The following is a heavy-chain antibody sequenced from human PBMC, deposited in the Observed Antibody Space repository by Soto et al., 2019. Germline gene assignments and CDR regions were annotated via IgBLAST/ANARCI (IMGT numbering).Heavy chain of an antibody. CDR1: GFTFSDHY. J-gene: IGHJ6*02. V-gene: IGHV3-11*06. CDR2: INPTGSYT. CDR3: ARGHHSMDV. Sequence: GGSLRLSCAASGFTFSDHYMSWIRQAPGKGLEWISYINPTGSYTHYADSVRGRFIISRDNADNSLYLQMNSLRAEDTALYYCARGHHSMDVWGQGATATVSS.